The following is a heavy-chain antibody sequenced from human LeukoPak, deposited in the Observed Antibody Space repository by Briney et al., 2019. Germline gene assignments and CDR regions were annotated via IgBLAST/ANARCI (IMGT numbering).Heavy chain of an antibody. CDR2: ISYDGSNK. CDR1: GFTFSSYA. D-gene: IGHD5-24*01. V-gene: IGHV3-30-3*01. J-gene: IGHJ5*02. CDR3: ARGFRGWFDP. Sequence: GGSLRLSCAASGFTFSSYAMHWVRQAPGKGLEWVAVISYDGSNKYYADSVKGRFTISRDNSKNTLYLQMNSLRAEDTAVYYCARGFRGWFDPWGQGTLVTVSS.